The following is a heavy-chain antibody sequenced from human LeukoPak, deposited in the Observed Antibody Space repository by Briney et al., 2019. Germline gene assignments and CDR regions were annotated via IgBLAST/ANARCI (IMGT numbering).Heavy chain of an antibody. CDR2: ISGSGGST. CDR3: AREGRGYSYAFEY. V-gene: IGHV3-23*01. D-gene: IGHD5-18*01. CDR1: GFTFSRYA. J-gene: IGHJ4*02. Sequence: PGGSLRLSCAASGFTFSRYAMSWVRQAPGKGPEWVSAISGSGGSTYYADSVKGRFTISRDNGQNTLYLQMNSLRAEDTAVYYCAREGRGYSYAFEYWGQGTLVTVSS.